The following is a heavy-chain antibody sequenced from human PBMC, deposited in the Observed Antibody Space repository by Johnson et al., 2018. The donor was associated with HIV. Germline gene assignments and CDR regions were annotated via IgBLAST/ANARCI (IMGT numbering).Heavy chain of an antibody. Sequence: QVQLVESGGGVVQPGGSLRLSCAASGFTFSSYGMHWVRPAPGKGLEWVAFIRYDGSNKYYADSVKGRFTISRDNSKNTLYLQMNSLRAEDTAVYYCAKTEDAFDIWGQGTMVTVSS. J-gene: IGHJ3*02. CDR2: IRYDGSNK. V-gene: IGHV3-30*02. CDR3: AKTEDAFDI. CDR1: GFTFSSYG.